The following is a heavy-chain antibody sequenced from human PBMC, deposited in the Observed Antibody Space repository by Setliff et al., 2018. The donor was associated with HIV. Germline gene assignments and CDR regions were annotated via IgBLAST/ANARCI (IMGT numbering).Heavy chain of an antibody. J-gene: IGHJ3*02. CDR1: GYSISSGYY. V-gene: IGHV4-38-2*01. CDR2: IYYSGST. CDR3: ASHYNWNPRGGVGGAFDI. D-gene: IGHD1-20*01. Sequence: SETLSLTCAVSGYSISSGYYWGWIRQPPGKGLEWIGSIYYSGSTYYNPSLKSRVTILVDTSKKQLSLKMSSVTAADTAVYYCASHYNWNPRGGVGGAFDIWGQGTMVTVSS.